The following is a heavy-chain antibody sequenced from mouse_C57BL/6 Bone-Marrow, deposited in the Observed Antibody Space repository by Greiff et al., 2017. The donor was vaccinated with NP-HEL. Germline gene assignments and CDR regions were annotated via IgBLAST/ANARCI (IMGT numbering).Heavy chain of an antibody. D-gene: IGHD1-1*01. V-gene: IGHV5-16*01. CDR1: GFTFSDYY. Sequence: DVMLVESEGGLVQPGSSMKLSCTASGFTFSDYYMAWVRQVPEKGLEWVANINYDGSSTYYLDSLKSRFIISRDNAKNILYLQMSSLKSEDTPTYYCARGGATVVAHWYFGVWGTGSTVTAAS. CDR3: ARGGATVVAHWYFGV. CDR2: INYDGSST. J-gene: IGHJ1*03.